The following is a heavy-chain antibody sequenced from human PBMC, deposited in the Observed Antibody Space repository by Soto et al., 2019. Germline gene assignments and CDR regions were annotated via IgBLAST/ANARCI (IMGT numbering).Heavy chain of an antibody. CDR2: INHSGST. CDR3: ARGRSPEIVVVPAARILMYYFDY. CDR1: GGSFSGYY. D-gene: IGHD2-2*01. V-gene: IGHV4-34*01. Sequence: TLSLTCAVYGGSFSGYYWSWIRQPPGKGLEWIGEINHSGSTNYNPSLKSRVTISVDTSKNQFSLKLSSVTAADTAVYYCARGRSPEIVVVPAARILMYYFDYWGQGTLVTVSS. J-gene: IGHJ4*02.